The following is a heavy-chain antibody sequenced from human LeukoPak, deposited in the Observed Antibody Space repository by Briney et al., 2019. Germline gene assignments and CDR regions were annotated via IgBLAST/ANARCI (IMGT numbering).Heavy chain of an antibody. D-gene: IGHD3-10*01. J-gene: IGHJ4*02. Sequence: ASVKVSCKASGYIFTSYGISWVRQAPGQGLEWMGWISVYNGNTNYPQRLQGRVTMTTDTSTTTAYMELRSLRSDDTAVYYCARDPDMVYWGQGTLVTVSS. CDR3: ARDPDMVY. CDR1: GYIFTSYG. V-gene: IGHV1-18*01. CDR2: ISVYNGNT.